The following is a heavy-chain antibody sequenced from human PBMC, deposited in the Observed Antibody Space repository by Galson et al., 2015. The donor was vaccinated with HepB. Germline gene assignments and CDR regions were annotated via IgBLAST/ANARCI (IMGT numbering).Heavy chain of an antibody. D-gene: IGHD4-17*01. V-gene: IGHV3-30*02. CDR3: AKDSQFYGDYLYYFDY. J-gene: IGHJ4*02. Sequence: SLRLSCAASGFTFSSYGMHWVRQAPGKGLEWVAFIRYDGSNKYYADSVKGRFTISRDNSKNTLYLQMNSLRAEDTAVYYCAKDSQFYGDYLYYFDYWGQGTLVTVSS. CDR1: GFTFSSYG. CDR2: IRYDGSNK.